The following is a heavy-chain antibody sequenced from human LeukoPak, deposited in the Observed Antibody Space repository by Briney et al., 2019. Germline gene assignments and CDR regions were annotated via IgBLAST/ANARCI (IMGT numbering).Heavy chain of an antibody. CDR1: GYSIRSGYY. Sequence: SETLSLTCTVSGYSIRSGYYWAWIRQPPGKGLEWIGSSYHSGGTDYNPSLKSRITISVDTSKNQFSLKLSSVTAADTAVYYCARDGKISPYYGMDVWGQGATATVSS. V-gene: IGHV4-38-2*02. D-gene: IGHD1-26*01. J-gene: IGHJ6*02. CDR3: ARDGKISPYYGMDV. CDR2: SYHSGGT.